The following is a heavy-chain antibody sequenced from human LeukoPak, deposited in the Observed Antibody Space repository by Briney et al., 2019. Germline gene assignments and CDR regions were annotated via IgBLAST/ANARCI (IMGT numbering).Heavy chain of an antibody. CDR1: GFTFSDRF. Sequence: PGGSLRLSCAVSGFTFSDRFLDWVRQAPGKGLEWVGRSRNKAKSYTTEYAASVKGRFTISRDDSKNSLYLQINSLKTEDTAVYYCVRVGSVAGSDYLDYWGQGTLVAVSS. D-gene: IGHD6-19*01. J-gene: IGHJ4*02. CDR2: SRNKAKSYTT. CDR3: VRVGSVAGSDYLDY. V-gene: IGHV3-72*01.